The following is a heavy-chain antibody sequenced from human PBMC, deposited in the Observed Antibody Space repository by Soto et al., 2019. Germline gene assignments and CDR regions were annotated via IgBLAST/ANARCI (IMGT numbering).Heavy chain of an antibody. J-gene: IGHJ5*02. CDR1: GFTFSRFG. V-gene: IGHV3-30*03. Sequence: PGGSLRLSCAASGFTFSRFGMHWVRQAPGKGLEWVAAISYDGRNEYYADSAKGRFTVSRDNFKDTVYLQMKSLRPEDTAMYYCARDDWAEATGPWGQGTLVTAPQ. CDR2: ISYDGRNE. CDR3: ARDDWAEATGP. D-gene: IGHD6-13*01.